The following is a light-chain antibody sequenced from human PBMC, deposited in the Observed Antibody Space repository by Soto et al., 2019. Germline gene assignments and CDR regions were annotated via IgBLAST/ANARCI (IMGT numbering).Light chain of an antibody. Sequence: QSVLTQPPSASGTPGQRVTISCSGSSSNIGSNFIYWYQQLPGTAPKLLIDRNNQRPSGVPDRFSGSKSGTSASLAISGLRSEDEGDYHCAAWDDSLSGVVFGGGTKLHVL. CDR2: RNN. V-gene: IGLV1-47*01. J-gene: IGLJ2*01. CDR1: SSNIGSNF. CDR3: AAWDDSLSGVV.